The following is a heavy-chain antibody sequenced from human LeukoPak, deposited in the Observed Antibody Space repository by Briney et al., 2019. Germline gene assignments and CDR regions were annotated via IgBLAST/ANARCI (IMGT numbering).Heavy chain of an antibody. CDR3: ARQVTYDGFDI. Sequence: GESLKISCQGSGYSITSYWITWVRQMAGKGLEWMGRIDPSDSYNNYSPSFQGHVTISADKSISTAYLQWSSMKASDTAMYYCARQVTYDGFDIWGQGTMVTVSS. J-gene: IGHJ3*02. D-gene: IGHD2-21*02. CDR1: GYSITSYW. V-gene: IGHV5-10-1*01. CDR2: IDPSDSYN.